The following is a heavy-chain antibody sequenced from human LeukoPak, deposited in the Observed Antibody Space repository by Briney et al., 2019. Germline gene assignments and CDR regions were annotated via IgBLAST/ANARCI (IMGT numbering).Heavy chain of an antibody. CDR1: GYTFTSYG. Sequence: GASVKVSCKASGYTFTSYGISWVRQAPGQGLEWMGWISAYNGNTNYAQKLQGRVTMTTDTSTSTAYMELRSLRSDDTAVYYCARDRAAAAHYYYYGMDVWGQGTTVTVSS. D-gene: IGHD6-13*01. J-gene: IGHJ6*02. V-gene: IGHV1-18*01. CDR3: ARDRAAAAHYYYYGMDV. CDR2: ISAYNGNT.